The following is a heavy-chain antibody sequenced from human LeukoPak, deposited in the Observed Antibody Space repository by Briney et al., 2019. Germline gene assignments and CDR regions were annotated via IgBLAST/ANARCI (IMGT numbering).Heavy chain of an antibody. CDR1: GFTFSSHG. V-gene: IGHV3-30*02. Sequence: PGGSLRLSCAASGFTFSSHGMHWVRQAPGKGLEWVAFIRYDGSNKFYADSVKGRFTISRDNSKNTLYLQMNSLRAEDTAVYYCAKDLYGSGSYQIRLFDYWGQGTLVTVSS. CDR3: AKDLYGSGSYQIRLFDY. CDR2: IRYDGSNK. D-gene: IGHD3-10*01. J-gene: IGHJ4*02.